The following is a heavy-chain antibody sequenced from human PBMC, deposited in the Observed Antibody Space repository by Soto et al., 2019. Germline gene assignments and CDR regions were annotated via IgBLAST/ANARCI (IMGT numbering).Heavy chain of an antibody. CDR1: GFTFSSYA. CDR2: ISGSGTIT. Sequence: EVQLVESGGGLVQPGGSLRLSCAASGFTFSSYAMSWVRQALGMGLEWVSFISGSGTITYNGDSVKGRFIISRDNSKNTLYLQMNSLRAEDTAVYYCAKEGRHTYGLDYWGQGALVSVSS. CDR3: AKEGRHTYGLDY. J-gene: IGHJ4*02. V-gene: IGHV3-23*04. D-gene: IGHD5-18*01.